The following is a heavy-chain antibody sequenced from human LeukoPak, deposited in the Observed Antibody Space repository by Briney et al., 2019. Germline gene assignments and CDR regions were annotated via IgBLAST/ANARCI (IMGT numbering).Heavy chain of an antibody. CDR2: ISGSGGST. CDR1: GFTFSSYA. D-gene: IGHD5-12*01. V-gene: IGHV3-23*01. CDR3: AKGIDIVATFFSYYYGMDV. Sequence: GGSLRLSCAASGFTFSSYAMSWVRQAPGKGLEWVSAISGSGGSTYYADSVKGRFTISRDNSKNTLYLQMNSLGAEDTAVYYCAKGIDIVATFFSYYYGMDVWGQGTTVTVSS. J-gene: IGHJ6*02.